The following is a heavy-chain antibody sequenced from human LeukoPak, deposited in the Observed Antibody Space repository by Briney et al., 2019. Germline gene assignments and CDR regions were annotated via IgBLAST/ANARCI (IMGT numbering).Heavy chain of an antibody. CDR2: ISSSSSYI. V-gene: IGHV3-21*01. Sequence: GGSLRLSCAASGFTFSSYSMTWVRQAPGKGLEWVSSISSSSSYIYYADSVKGRFTISRDNAKNSLYLQMNSLRAEDTAVYYCARDLWSGAFDIWGQGTMVTVSS. CDR3: ARDLWSGAFDI. J-gene: IGHJ3*02. CDR1: GFTFSSYS. D-gene: IGHD3-10*02.